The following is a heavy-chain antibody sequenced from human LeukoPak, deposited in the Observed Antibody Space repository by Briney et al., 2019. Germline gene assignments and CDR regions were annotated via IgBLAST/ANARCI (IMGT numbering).Heavy chain of an antibody. Sequence: SETLSLTCTVSGGSICSYYWSWIRQPPGKGLEWIGYIYYSGSTNYNPSLKSRVTISVDTSKNQFSMKLSSVTAADTAVYYCASDRPWAAGTGDNWFDPWGQGTLVTVSS. CDR3: ASDRPWAAGTGDNWFDP. D-gene: IGHD6-13*01. J-gene: IGHJ5*02. CDR2: IYYSGST. V-gene: IGHV4-59*01. CDR1: GGSICSYY.